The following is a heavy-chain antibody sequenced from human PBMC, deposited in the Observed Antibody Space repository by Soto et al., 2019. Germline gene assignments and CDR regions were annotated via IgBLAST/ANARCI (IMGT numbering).Heavy chain of an antibody. CDR2: ISYDGSNK. J-gene: IGHJ4*02. CDR3: ARDRFRIAVAGTPFDY. V-gene: IGHV3-30-3*01. CDR1: GFTFSSYE. D-gene: IGHD6-19*01. Sequence: GGSLRLSCAASGFTFSSYEMNWVRQAPGKGLEWVAVISYDGSNKYYADSVKGRFTISRDNSKNTLYLQMNSLRAEDTAVYYCARDRFRIAVAGTPFDYWGQGTLVTVSS.